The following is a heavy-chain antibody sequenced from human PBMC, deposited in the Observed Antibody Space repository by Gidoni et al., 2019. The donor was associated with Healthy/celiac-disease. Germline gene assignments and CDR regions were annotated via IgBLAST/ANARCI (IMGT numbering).Heavy chain of an antibody. CDR2: ISYDGSNK. Sequence: QVQLVESGGGVVQPGRSLRLSCAAPGFTFSSYAMHWVRQAPGKGLEWVAVISYDGSNKYYADSVKGRFTISRDNSKNTLYLQMNSLRAEDTAVYYCAREFTSIGPVDYYYGMDVWGQGTTVTVSS. CDR1: GFTFSSYA. D-gene: IGHD3-16*01. J-gene: IGHJ6*02. V-gene: IGHV3-30-3*01. CDR3: AREFTSIGPVDYYYGMDV.